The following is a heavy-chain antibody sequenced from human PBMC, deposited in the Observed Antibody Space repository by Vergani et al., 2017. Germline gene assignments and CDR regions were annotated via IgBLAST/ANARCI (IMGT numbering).Heavy chain of an antibody. J-gene: IGHJ6*03. D-gene: IGHD2/OR15-2a*01. CDR3: AKDLGGCNSISCSYCMDV. Sequence: EVHLVESGGDLVEPGRSLRLSCAASGFIFDDYAMHWVRQVPGKGLEWVSGISWNSKSEAYADSVKGRFAISRDNAKNSLYLQMNSLRPEDTAQYYCAKDLGGCNSISCSYCMDVWGKGTTVTV. CDR1: GFIFDDYA. CDR2: ISWNSKSE. V-gene: IGHV3-9*01.